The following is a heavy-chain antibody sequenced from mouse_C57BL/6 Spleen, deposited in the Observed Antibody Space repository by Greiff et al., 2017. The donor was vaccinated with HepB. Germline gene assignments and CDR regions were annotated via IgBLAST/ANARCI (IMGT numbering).Heavy chain of an antibody. CDR1: GYSFTGYY. D-gene: IGHD4-1*01. J-gene: IGHJ4*01. V-gene: IGHV1-42*01. CDR2: INPSTGGT. Sequence: EVQLQQSGPELVKPGASVKISCKASGYSFTGYYMNWVKQSPEKSLEWIGEINPSTGGTTYNQKFKAKATLTVDKSSSTAYMQLKSLTSEDSAVYYCAGTGTYAMDYWGQGTSVTVSS. CDR3: AGTGTYAMDY.